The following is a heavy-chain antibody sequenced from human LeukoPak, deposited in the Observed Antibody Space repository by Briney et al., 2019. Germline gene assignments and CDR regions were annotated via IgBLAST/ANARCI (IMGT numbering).Heavy chain of an antibody. J-gene: IGHJ4*02. Sequence: TSETLSLTCTVSGGSISSYYWSWLRQPPGKGLEWIGYIYYSGSTNYNPSLKSRVTISVDTSKNQFSLKLSSVTAADTAVYYCARDRVARGLDYWGQGTLVTVSS. CDR1: GGSISSYY. D-gene: IGHD3-3*01. CDR3: ARDRVARGLDY. CDR2: IYYSGST. V-gene: IGHV4-59*01.